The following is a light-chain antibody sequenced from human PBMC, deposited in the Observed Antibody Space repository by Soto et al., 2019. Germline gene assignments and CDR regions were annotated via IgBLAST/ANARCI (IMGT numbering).Light chain of an antibody. CDR2: DVT. Sequence: QSVLTQPASVSGSHGQSIAISCTGSSSDVGGYNYVSWYQQHSGKAPKLIIYDVTNRPLGVSDRFSGSKSGNTASLTISGLQAEDEAEYYCSSYTSSSTVIFGGGTKLTVL. CDR1: SSDVGGYNY. CDR3: SSYTSSSTVI. J-gene: IGLJ2*01. V-gene: IGLV2-14*01.